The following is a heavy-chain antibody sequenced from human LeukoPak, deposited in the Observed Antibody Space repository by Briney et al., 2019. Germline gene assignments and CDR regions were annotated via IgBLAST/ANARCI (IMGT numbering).Heavy chain of an antibody. Sequence: VISYDGSNKYYADSVKGRFTISRDNSKNTLYLQMNSLRAEDTAVYYCARDCDNLYYFDYWGQGTLVTVSS. J-gene: IGHJ4*02. D-gene: IGHD2-21*01. V-gene: IGHV3-30-3*01. CDR2: ISYDGSNK. CDR3: ARDCDNLYYFDY.